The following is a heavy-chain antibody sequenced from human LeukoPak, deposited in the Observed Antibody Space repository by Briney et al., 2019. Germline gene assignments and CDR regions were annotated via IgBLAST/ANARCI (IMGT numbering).Heavy chain of an antibody. V-gene: IGHV4-59*01. CDR2: IYYSGST. CDR1: GGSISSYY. Sequence: SETPSLTCTVSGGSISSYYWSWIRQPPGKGLEWIGYIYYSGSTNYNPSLKSRVTISVDTSKNQFFLKLSSVTAADTAVYYCARDQFSGSFDYWGQGTLVTVSS. J-gene: IGHJ4*02. CDR3: ARDQFSGSFDY. D-gene: IGHD1-26*01.